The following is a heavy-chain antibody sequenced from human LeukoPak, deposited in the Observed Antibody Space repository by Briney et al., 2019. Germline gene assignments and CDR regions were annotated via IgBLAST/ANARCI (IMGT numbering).Heavy chain of an antibody. CDR2: INHSGST. D-gene: IGHD3-22*01. J-gene: IGHJ4*02. CDR3: ERGQTRARYYYDSSGYYLRQPAGGFDY. Sequence: SETLSLTCAVSGGSFSGYYWSWIRQPPGQGLEWIGEINHSGSTNYNPSLKSRVTISVDTSKNQFSLKLSSVTAADTAVYYCERGQTRARYYYDSSGYYLRQPAGGFDYWGQGTLVTVSS. V-gene: IGHV4-34*01. CDR1: GGSFSGYY.